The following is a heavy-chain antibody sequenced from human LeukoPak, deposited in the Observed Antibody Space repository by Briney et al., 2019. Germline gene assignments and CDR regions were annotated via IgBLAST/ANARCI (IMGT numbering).Heavy chain of an antibody. CDR2: IYSGGNT. CDR3: ARGYSSDWSLETFDY. Sequence: PGGSLRLSCAASGFTVSSNYMSWVRQAPGTGLEWVSVIYSGGNTYYADSVKGRFTISRDNSKNTLYLQMNSLRDEDTAVYYCARGYSSDWSLETFDYWGQGTLVTVSS. D-gene: IGHD6-19*01. V-gene: IGHV3-53*01. CDR1: GFTVSSNY. J-gene: IGHJ4*02.